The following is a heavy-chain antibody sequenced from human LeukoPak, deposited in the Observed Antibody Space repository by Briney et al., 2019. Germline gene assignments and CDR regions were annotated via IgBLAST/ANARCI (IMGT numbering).Heavy chain of an antibody. CDR2: MNPNSGYT. V-gene: IGHV1-8*01. CDR3: ARNRNGPDP. J-gene: IGHJ5*02. Sequence: AASVKVSCKASGYTFTSHDVIWVRQATGQGLQWMGWMNPNSGYTVYAQEFQGRVSITRDTSISTTYMELSSLTSEDTAVYYCARNRNGPDPWGQGTLVTVSS. D-gene: IGHD5-24*01. CDR1: GYTFTSHD.